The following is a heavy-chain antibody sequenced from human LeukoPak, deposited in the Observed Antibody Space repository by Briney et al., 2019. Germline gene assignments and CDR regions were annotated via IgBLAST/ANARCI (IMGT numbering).Heavy chain of an antibody. V-gene: IGHV3-48*01. CDR1: GFTFSSYS. Sequence: GGSLRLSCAASGFTFSSYSMNWVRQAPGKGLEWVSYISSSSSTIYYADSVKGRFTISRDNAKNSLYLQMNSLRAEDTAVYYCARNYGSGSYYAIYWGQGTLVTVSS. J-gene: IGHJ4*02. CDR3: ARNYGSGSYYAIY. CDR2: ISSSSSTI. D-gene: IGHD3-10*01.